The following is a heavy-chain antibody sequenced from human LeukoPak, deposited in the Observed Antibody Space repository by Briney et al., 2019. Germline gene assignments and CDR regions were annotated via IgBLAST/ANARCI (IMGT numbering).Heavy chain of an antibody. CDR3: ARDDGHNYYY. CDR2: ISYDGNNK. J-gene: IGHJ4*02. V-gene: IGHV3-30-3*01. Sequence: PGGSLRLSCAASGFTFSSYAMHWVRQGPGKGLEWVAVISYDGNNKYYADSVKGRFTVSRDNSMNTLYLQMNSLRAEDTAVYYCARDDGHNYYYWGQGTLVTVSS. D-gene: IGHD1-1*01. CDR1: GFTFSSYA.